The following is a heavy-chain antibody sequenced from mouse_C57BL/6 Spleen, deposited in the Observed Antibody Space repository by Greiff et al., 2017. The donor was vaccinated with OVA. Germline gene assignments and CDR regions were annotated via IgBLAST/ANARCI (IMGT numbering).Heavy chain of an antibody. CDR1: GFNIKDDY. Sequence: VQLKESGAELVRPGASVKLSCTASGFNIKDDYMHWVKQRPEQGLEWIGWIDPENGDTEYASKFQGKATITADTSSNTAYLQLSSLTSEDTAVYYCTTNPYYSNYDYAMDYWGQGTSVTVSS. V-gene: IGHV14-4*01. CDR3: TTNPYYSNYDYAMDY. J-gene: IGHJ4*01. D-gene: IGHD2-5*01. CDR2: IDPENGDT.